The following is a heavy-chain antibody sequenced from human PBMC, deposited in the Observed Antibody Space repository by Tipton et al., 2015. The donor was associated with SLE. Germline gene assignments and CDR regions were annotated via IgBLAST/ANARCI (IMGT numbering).Heavy chain of an antibody. V-gene: IGHV4-34*01. CDR3: ARLGGKGDY. D-gene: IGHD4-23*01. Sequence: TLSLTCAVYGGSFSGYYWSWIRQPPGKGLEWIGEINHSGSTNYNPPLKSRVTISVDTSKNQFSLKLSSVTAADTAVYYCARLGGKGDYWGQGTLVTVSS. J-gene: IGHJ4*02. CDR2: INHSGST. CDR1: GGSFSGYY.